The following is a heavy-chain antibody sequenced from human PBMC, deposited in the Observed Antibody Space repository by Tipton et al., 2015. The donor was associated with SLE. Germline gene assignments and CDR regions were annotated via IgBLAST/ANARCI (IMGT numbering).Heavy chain of an antibody. CDR2: IYSGGST. CDR1: GFTVSSNY. CDR3: ARDRGSGSYYTIIAY. Sequence: SLRLSCAASGFTVSSNYMSWVRQAPGKGLEWVSVIYSGGSTYYADSVKGRFTISRDNSRNTLYLQMNSLRAEDTAVYYCARDRGSGSYYTIIAYWGQGTLVTVSS. J-gene: IGHJ4*02. D-gene: IGHD1-26*01. V-gene: IGHV3-53*05.